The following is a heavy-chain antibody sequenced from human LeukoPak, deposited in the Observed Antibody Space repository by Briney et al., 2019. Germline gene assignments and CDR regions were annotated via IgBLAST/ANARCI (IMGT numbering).Heavy chain of an antibody. D-gene: IGHD3-22*01. V-gene: IGHV4-34*01. J-gene: IGHJ4*02. CDR3: ARGPDNAYYYDSSGGGVQNFGY. CDR1: GGSVSGYY. CDR2: INHSGST. Sequence: KPSETLSLTCSVYGGSVSGYYWSWIRQPPRKGLEWVGEINHSGSTNYNPSLKSRVTISVDTSKNQFSLKLSSVTAADTAVYYCARGPDNAYYYDSSGGGVQNFGYWGQGTLVTVSS.